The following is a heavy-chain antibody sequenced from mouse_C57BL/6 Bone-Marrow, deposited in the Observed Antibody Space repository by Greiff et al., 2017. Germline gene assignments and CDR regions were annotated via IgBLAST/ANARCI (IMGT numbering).Heavy chain of an antibody. CDR2: IDPASGIT. J-gene: IGHJ2*01. D-gene: IGHD1-1*01. CDR3: ARKEVPDNGSSFDY. Sequence: VQLQQSVAELVRPGASVKLSCTASGFNIKNTYMHWVKQRPEQGLEWIGRIDPASGITKYAPKFQGKATITAAPSSNTAYLQLSSLTSEATAIYYSARKEVPDNGSSFDYWGQGTTLTVSS. CDR1: GFNIKNTY. V-gene: IGHV14-3*01.